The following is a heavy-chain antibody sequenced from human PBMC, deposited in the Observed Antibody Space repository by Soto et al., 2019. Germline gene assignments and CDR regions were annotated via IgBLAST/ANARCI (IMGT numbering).Heavy chain of an antibody. Sequence: SETLSLTCTVAGDSVSRYYWNWIRQPPGKGLEWIGYIYNSGSTNYNPSLKSRVTISVDTSKNQFSLTLTSVTAADTAVYYCARAPTYSYGSGTPYYFYAMDVWGQGTTVTAP. D-gene: IGHD3-10*01. V-gene: IGHV4-59*02. CDR2: IYNSGST. CDR3: ARAPTYSYGSGTPYYFYAMDV. J-gene: IGHJ6*02. CDR1: GDSVSRYY.